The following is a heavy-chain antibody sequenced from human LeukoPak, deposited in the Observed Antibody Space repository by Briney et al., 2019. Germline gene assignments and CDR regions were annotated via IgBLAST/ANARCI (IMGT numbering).Heavy chain of an antibody. CDR3: ASARGSGYSYGPFGY. CDR2: IYYSGST. J-gene: IGHJ4*02. Sequence: KASETLSLTCTVSGGSISNYYWGWIRQPPGKGLEWIGSIYYSGSTYYNPSLKSRVAISVDTSKNQFSLKLSSVTAADTAVYYCASARGSGYSYGPFGYWGQGTLVTVSS. V-gene: IGHV4-39*07. CDR1: GGSISNYY. D-gene: IGHD5-18*01.